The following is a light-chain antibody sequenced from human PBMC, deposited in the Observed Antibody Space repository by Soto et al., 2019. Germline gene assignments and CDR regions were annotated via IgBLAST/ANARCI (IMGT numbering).Light chain of an antibody. V-gene: IGLV2-23*02. Sequence: PVLTHPGSVSGSPGQSVTITCTGTSSDVGSYNLVSWYQQHPGKAPKLMIYEVSKRPSGVSNRFSGSKSGNTASLTISGLQAEDEADYYCFSYAGSSTPYVFGTGTKVTVL. J-gene: IGLJ1*01. CDR2: EVS. CDR3: FSYAGSSTPYV. CDR1: SSDVGSYNL.